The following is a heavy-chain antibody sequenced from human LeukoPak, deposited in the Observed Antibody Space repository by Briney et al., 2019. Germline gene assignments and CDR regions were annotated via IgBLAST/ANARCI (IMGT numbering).Heavy chain of an antibody. J-gene: IGHJ5*02. Sequence: ASVKVSCKASGYTFTGYYIHWVRQAPGQGLEWMGWINPKSGGTNYAQKFQGRVTMTRDTSISTASMELSSLRSDDTALYYCARSLRNTTNWFDPWGRGTLVTVSS. V-gene: IGHV1-2*02. CDR3: ARSLRNTTNWFDP. CDR2: INPKSGGT. D-gene: IGHD1-14*01. CDR1: GYTFTGYY.